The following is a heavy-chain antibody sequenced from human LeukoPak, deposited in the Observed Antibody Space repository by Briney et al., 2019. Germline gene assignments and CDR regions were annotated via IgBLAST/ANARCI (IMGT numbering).Heavy chain of an antibody. Sequence: GGSLRLPCAASGFTFSSYGMHWVRQAPGKGLEWVAVIWYDGSNKYYADSVKGRFTISRDNSKNTLYLQMNSLRAEDTAVYYCARDPSDYYGSGRRRTDNWFDPWGQETLVTVSS. D-gene: IGHD3-10*01. V-gene: IGHV3-33*01. CDR1: GFTFSSYG. CDR3: ARDPSDYYGSGRRRTDNWFDP. CDR2: IWYDGSNK. J-gene: IGHJ5*02.